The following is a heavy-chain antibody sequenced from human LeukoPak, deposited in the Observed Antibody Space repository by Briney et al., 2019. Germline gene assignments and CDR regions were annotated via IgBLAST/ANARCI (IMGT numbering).Heavy chain of an antibody. CDR2: VFHSGST. CDR1: GYSISSGYY. D-gene: IGHD2-2*01. CDR3: ARQYCSSTSCYYYYYHMDV. V-gene: IGHV4-38-2*01. Sequence: SETLSLTCAVSGYSISSGYYWGWIRQPPGKGLEWIGSVFHSGSTYYNPSLKSRVTISVDTSKNQFSLKVSSVTAADTAVYYCARQYCSSTSCYYYYYHMDVWGKGTTVTVSS. J-gene: IGHJ6*03.